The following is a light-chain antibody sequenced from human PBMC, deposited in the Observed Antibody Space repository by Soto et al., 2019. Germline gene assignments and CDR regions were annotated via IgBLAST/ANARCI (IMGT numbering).Light chain of an antibody. CDR3: SSYAGSNNLV. CDR1: SSDVGGYNY. CDR2: EVS. V-gene: IGLV2-8*01. Sequence: VLTQPPSASGSPGQSVTISCTGTSSDVGGYNYVSWYQQHPGKAPKLMIYEVSKRPSGVPDRFSGSKSGNTASLTVSGLQAEDEADYYCSSYAGSNNLVFGGVTKLTVL. J-gene: IGLJ2*01.